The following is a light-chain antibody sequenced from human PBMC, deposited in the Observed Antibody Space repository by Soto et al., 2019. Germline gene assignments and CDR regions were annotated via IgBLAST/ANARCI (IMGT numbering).Light chain of an antibody. CDR3: QQYNSYWT. V-gene: IGKV1-5*03. CDR1: QSISSW. Sequence: DNQVTKSPSTLSAYIGDRVTITCRASQSISSWLAWYQQKPGKAPKLLIYKPSSLESGVPSRFSGSGSGTEFTLTISSLQPDDFATYYCQQYNSYWTFGQGTRWIS. CDR2: KPS. J-gene: IGKJ1*01.